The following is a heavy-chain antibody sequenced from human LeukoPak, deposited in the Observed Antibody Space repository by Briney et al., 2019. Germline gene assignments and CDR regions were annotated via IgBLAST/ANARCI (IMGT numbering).Heavy chain of an antibody. CDR1: GYTFTSYS. CDR2: INTNTGNP. D-gene: IGHD3-9*01. Sequence: ASVKVSCKASGYTFTSYSINWVRQAPGQGLEWMGWINTNTGNPTYAQVFTGRFVFSLDTSVSTAYLQISSLEAEDTAVYYCARLTDASPYHFDFWGQGTLVTVSS. CDR3: ARLTDASPYHFDF. J-gene: IGHJ4*02. V-gene: IGHV7-4-1*02.